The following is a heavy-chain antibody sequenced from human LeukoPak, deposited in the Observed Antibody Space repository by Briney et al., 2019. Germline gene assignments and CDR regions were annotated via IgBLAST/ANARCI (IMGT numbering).Heavy chain of an antibody. V-gene: IGHV1-2*02. CDR1: GYTFTDYY. J-gene: IGHJ4*02. Sequence: ASARVSCKTSGYTFTDYYLHWVRQAPGQGLEWMGRIDPNSGGTNYAQKFQVRVTVTGDTSISTVYMELSGLRSDDTAVYYCARVPGPYTTSRFDYWGQGTLVTVSS. D-gene: IGHD6-13*01. CDR3: ARVPGPYTTSRFDY. CDR2: IDPNSGGT.